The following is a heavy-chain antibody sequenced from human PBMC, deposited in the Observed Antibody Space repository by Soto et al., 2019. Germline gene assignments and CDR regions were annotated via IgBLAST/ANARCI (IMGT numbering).Heavy chain of an antibody. CDR3: ASSSWAVNTIDY. D-gene: IGHD4-17*01. J-gene: IGHJ4*02. CDR2: IYYSGST. V-gene: IGHV4-31*03. Sequence: QVQLQESGPGLVKPSQTLSLTCTVSGGSISSSYWSWIRQHPGKGLEWIGYIYYSGSTYYNPSLKSRVTISVDTSKNQFSLKLSSVTAADTAVYYCASSSWAVNTIDYWGQRTLVTVSS. CDR1: GGSISSSY.